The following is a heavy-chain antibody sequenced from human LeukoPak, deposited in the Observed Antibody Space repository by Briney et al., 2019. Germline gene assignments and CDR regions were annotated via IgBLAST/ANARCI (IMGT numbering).Heavy chain of an antibody. CDR1: GGSFSGYY. Sequence: SETLSLTCAVYGGSFSGYYWSWIRQPPGKGLEWIGYIYYSGSTNYNPSLKSRVTISVDTSKNQFSLKLSSVTAADTAVYYCARDYYGSGSYLSIWGQGTLVTVSS. CDR2: IYYSGST. D-gene: IGHD3-10*01. J-gene: IGHJ4*02. V-gene: IGHV4-59*01. CDR3: ARDYYGSGSYLSI.